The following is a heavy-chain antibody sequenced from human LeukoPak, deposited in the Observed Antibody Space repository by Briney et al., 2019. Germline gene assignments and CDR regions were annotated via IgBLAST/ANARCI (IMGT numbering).Heavy chain of an antibody. D-gene: IGHD3-10*01. V-gene: IGHV3-74*01. Sequence: GGSLRLSCATSGFTFGIFWMHWVREVPGKGLVWVSRINSDGSSTSYADSVKGRFTISRDNSKNTLYLQMNSLRAEDTAVYYCARGGRDYWGQGTLVTVSS. CDR3: ARGGRDY. CDR1: GFTFGIFW. J-gene: IGHJ4*02. CDR2: INSDGSST.